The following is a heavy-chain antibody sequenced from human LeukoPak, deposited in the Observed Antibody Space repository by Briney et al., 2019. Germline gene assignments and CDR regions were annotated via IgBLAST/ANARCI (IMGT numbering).Heavy chain of an antibody. V-gene: IGHV1-69*13. CDR2: IIPIFGTA. CDR1: GGTFSSYA. CDR3: AGAVAGPTRDIDY. J-gene: IGHJ4*02. Sequence: ASVKVSCKASGGTFSSYAISWVRQAPGQGLEWMGGIIPIFGTANYAQKFQGRVTITADESTSTAYMELSSLRSEDTAVYYCAGAVAGPTRDIDYWGQGTLVTVSS. D-gene: IGHD6-19*01.